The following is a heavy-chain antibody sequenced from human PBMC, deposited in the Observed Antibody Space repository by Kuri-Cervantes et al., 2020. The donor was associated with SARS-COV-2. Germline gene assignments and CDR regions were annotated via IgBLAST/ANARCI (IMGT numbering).Heavy chain of an antibody. V-gene: IGHV1-24*01. CDR1: GYTLTELS. Sequence: ASVKVSCKVSGYTLTELSMHWVRQAPGKGLEWMGGFDPEDGETIYAQKFQGRVTMTRDTSTSTAYMKLRSLRSNDTAVYYCARVSGGCSSTSCYFASYYYYYMDVWGKGTTVTVSS. J-gene: IGHJ6*03. CDR2: FDPEDGET. CDR3: ARVSGGCSSTSCYFASYYYYYMDV. D-gene: IGHD2-2*01.